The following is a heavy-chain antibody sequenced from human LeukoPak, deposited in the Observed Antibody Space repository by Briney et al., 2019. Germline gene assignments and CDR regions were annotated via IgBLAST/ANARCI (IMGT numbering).Heavy chain of an antibody. Sequence: PSETLSLTCTVSGGSISSYYWSWIRQPPGKGLEWIGYIYYSGSTNYNPSLKSRVTISVDTSKNQFSLKLSSVTAADTAVYYCARQFEGHDSSGYYYWLRPGGAFDIWGQGTMVTVSS. CDR3: ARQFEGHDSSGYYYWLRPGGAFDI. D-gene: IGHD3-22*01. CDR1: GGSISSYY. J-gene: IGHJ3*02. V-gene: IGHV4-59*08. CDR2: IYYSGST.